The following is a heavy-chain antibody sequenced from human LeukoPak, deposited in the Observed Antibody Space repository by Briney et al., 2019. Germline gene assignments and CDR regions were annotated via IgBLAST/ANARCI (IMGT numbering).Heavy chain of an antibody. CDR2: ISYDGSNK. V-gene: IGHV3-30*04. CDR3: AREVVPAARYPYGMDV. J-gene: IGHJ6*04. CDR1: GFTFSSYA. D-gene: IGHD2-2*01. Sequence: GGSLRPSCAASGFTFSSYAMHWVRQAPGKGLEWVAVISYDGSNKYYADSVKGRFTISRDNSKNTLYLQMNSLRAEDTAVYYCAREVVPAARYPYGMDVWGKGTTVTVSS.